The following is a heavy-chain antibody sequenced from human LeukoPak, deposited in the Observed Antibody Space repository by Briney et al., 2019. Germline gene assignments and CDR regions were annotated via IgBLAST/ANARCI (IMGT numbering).Heavy chain of an antibody. Sequence: SQTLSLTCAISGDSVSKNTVAWNWIRQSPSRGLEWLGRTYYRSKWYNDYAVSVRSRITINPDTSKNQFSLQLNSVTPEDTAAYYCARETGTLSAFDPWGQGTLVTVFS. CDR3: ARETGTLSAFDP. V-gene: IGHV6-1*01. D-gene: IGHD1-7*01. CDR2: TYYRSKWYN. CDR1: GDSVSKNTVA. J-gene: IGHJ5*02.